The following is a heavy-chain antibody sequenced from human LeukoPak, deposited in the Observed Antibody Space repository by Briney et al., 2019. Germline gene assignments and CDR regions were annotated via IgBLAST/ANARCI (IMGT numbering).Heavy chain of an antibody. D-gene: IGHD2-15*01. Sequence: GASVKVSCKASGYTFTSYGINWVRQAPGQGPEWMGWISAYNGNTKYAQNLQGRVTMTTDTSTSTAYMELRSLRSDDTAVYFCARDRPRLLGQDRFDYWGQGTLVTVSS. J-gene: IGHJ4*02. V-gene: IGHV1-18*01. CDR2: ISAYNGNT. CDR3: ARDRPRLLGQDRFDY. CDR1: GYTFTSYG.